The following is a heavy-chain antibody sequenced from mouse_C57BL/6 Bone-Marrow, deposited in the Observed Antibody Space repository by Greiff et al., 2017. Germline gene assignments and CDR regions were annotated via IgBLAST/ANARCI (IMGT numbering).Heavy chain of an antibody. V-gene: IGHV1-9*01. CDR3: ASDCGNYSDY. Sequence: QVQLQQSGAELMKPGASVKLSCKATGYTFTGYWIEWVKQRPGHGLEWIGEILPGSGSTNYNEKFKGKATLTADTSSNTAYMQLSSLTTEESAIYCCASDCGNYSDYWGQGTTLTVSS. J-gene: IGHJ2*01. CDR1: GYTFTGYW. D-gene: IGHD2-1*01. CDR2: ILPGSGST.